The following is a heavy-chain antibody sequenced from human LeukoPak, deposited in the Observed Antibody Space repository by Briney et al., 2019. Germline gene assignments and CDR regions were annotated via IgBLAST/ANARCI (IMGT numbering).Heavy chain of an antibody. CDR1: GYTFTGYY. J-gene: IGHJ4*02. D-gene: IGHD3-9*01. V-gene: IGHV1-2*02. Sequence: ASVKVSCKASGYTFTGYYMHWVRQAPGQGLEWMGWINPNSGGTNYAQKFQGRVPMTRDTSISTAYMELSKLRSDDTAVYYCARGETYYDILTGYRYWGQGTLVTVSS. CDR3: ARGETYYDILTGYRY. CDR2: INPNSGGT.